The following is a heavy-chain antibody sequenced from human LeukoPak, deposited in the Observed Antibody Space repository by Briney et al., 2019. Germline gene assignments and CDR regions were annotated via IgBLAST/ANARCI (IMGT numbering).Heavy chain of an antibody. CDR3: ARGRQQLVPYYYYYMDV. V-gene: IGHV1-69*05. D-gene: IGHD6-13*01. CDR1: GGTFSSYA. Sequence: GSSVKVSCKASGGTFSSYAISWVRQAPGQGLEWMGGIIPIFGTANYAQKFQGRVTITTDESTSTAYKELSSLRSEDTAVYYCARGRQQLVPYYYYYMDVWGKGTTVTVSS. CDR2: IIPIFGTA. J-gene: IGHJ6*03.